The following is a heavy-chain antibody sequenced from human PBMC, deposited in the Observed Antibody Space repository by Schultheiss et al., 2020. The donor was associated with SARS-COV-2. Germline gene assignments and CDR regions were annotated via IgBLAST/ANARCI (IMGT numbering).Heavy chain of an antibody. Sequence: SHTLSLTCAVYGGSFSGYYWSWIRQPPGKGLEWIGEINHSGSTNYNPSLKSRVTISVDTSKNQFSLKLSSVTAADTAVYYCARVVARAFDIWGQGTMVTVSS. D-gene: IGHD2-15*01. V-gene: IGHV4-34*01. CDR2: INHSGST. CDR1: GGSFSGYY. CDR3: ARVVARAFDI. J-gene: IGHJ3*02.